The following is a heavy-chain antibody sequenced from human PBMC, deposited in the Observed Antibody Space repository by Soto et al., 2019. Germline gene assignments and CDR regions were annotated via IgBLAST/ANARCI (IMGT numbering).Heavy chain of an antibody. Sequence: SETLSLTCTVSGGSISSYYWSWIRQPPGKGLEWIGYIYYSGSTNYNPSLKSRVTISVDTSKNQFSLKLSSVTAADTAVYYCATPGIAAAGRYYLDYWGQGTLVTVSS. J-gene: IGHJ4*02. CDR2: IYYSGST. D-gene: IGHD6-13*01. CDR3: ATPGIAAAGRYYLDY. V-gene: IGHV4-59*08. CDR1: GGSISSYY.